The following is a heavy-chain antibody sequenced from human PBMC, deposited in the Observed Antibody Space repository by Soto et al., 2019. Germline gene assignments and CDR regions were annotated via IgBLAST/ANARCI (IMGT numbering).Heavy chain of an antibody. CDR1: GVSISNSNTY. J-gene: IGHJ4*02. D-gene: IGHD6-19*01. V-gene: IGHV4-59*08. CDR3: ARGGGSYSSGWYYDS. Sequence: QVQLQESGPGLVKPSETMSLTCTVAGVSISNSNTYWNWVRQPPGKGLEWIGFVYYRGSTKYNPSLESRVTLSVDASRNQLSLELTSGTATDTAVYYCARGGGSYSSGWYYDSWGQGTLVTVSS. CDR2: VYYRGST.